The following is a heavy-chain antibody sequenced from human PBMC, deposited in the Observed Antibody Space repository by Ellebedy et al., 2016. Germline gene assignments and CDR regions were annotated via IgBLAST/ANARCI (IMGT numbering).Heavy chain of an antibody. V-gene: IGHV4-4*07. J-gene: IGHJ4*02. D-gene: IGHD2-21*02. Sequence: SETLSLTCTVSGGSITSDYWSWIRQPAGTGLAWIGRVDSSGNTNYNPSRKNRVTMSVDTSNNHFFLKLTSVTAADTGVYYCARGLTPHFDSWGQGTLVTVSS. CDR2: VDSSGNT. CDR3: ARGLTPHFDS. CDR1: GGSITSDY.